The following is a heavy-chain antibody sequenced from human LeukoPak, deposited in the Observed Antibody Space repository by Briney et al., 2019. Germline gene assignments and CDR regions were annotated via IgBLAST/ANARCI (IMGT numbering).Heavy chain of an antibody. CDR2: IYSVGTT. V-gene: IGHV3-53*01. CDR3: ARPPGRTGAFDI. Sequence: GGSLRLSCAASGFTFSSYSMNWVRQAPGKGLEWVSVIYSVGTTYCADSVKGRFTISRDNSKNTLYLQMNSLRAEDTAVYYCARPPGRTGAFDIWGQGTMVTVSS. J-gene: IGHJ3*02. D-gene: IGHD3-10*01. CDR1: GFTFSSYS.